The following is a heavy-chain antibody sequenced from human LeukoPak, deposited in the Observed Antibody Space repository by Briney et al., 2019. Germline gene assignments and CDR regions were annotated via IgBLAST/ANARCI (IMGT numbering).Heavy chain of an antibody. V-gene: IGHV4-4*02. CDR2: IIYSGST. CDR3: ARVGYCSTTRCLRPFDY. CDR1: GGSIRNGKW. D-gene: IGHD2-2*01. Sequence: SETLSLTCVVTGGSIRNGKWWSWVRQPPGKGLEWIGEIIYSGSTHYNPSLKSRVTISLGESKNQFSLKLTSVTAADTAVYYCARVGYCSTTRCLRPFDYWGQGTLVTVSS. J-gene: IGHJ4*02.